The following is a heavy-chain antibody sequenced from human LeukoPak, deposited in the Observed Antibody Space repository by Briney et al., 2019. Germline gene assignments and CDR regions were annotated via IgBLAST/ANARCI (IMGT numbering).Heavy chain of an antibody. CDR2: IIPIFGTA. J-gene: IGHJ6*03. V-gene: IGHV1-69*06. CDR1: GGTFSSYA. Sequence: SVKVSCKASGGTFSSYAISWVRQAPGQGLEWMGGIIPIFGTANYAQKFQGRVTITADKSTSTAYMELSSLRSEDTAVYYCARVFGAYYYYYYMDVWGKGTTVTVSS. D-gene: IGHD3-10*01. CDR3: ARVFGAYYYYYYMDV.